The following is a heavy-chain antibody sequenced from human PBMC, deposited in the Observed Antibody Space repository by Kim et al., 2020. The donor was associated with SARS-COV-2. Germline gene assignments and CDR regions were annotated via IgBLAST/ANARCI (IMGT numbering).Heavy chain of an antibody. V-gene: IGHV4-39*01. CDR2: IYYSGST. J-gene: IGHJ5*02. CDR1: GGSISSSSYY. CDR3: ARHYCSGGSCYFGDWFDP. D-gene: IGHD2-15*01. Sequence: SETLSLTCTVSGGSISSSSYYWGWIRQPPGKGLEWIGSIYYSGSTYYNPSLKSRVTISVDTSKNQFSLKLSSVTAADTAVYYCARHYCSGGSCYFGDWFDPWGQGTLVTVSS.